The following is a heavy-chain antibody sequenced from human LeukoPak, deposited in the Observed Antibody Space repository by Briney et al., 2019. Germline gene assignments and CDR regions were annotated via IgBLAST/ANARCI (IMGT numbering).Heavy chain of an antibody. CDR3: TKSRISSSGQADH. D-gene: IGHD5-12*01. V-gene: IGHV3-48*04. CDR2: ISSSSDSI. CDR1: GFTFSTYG. J-gene: IGHJ4*02. Sequence: PGGSLRLSCAASGFTFSTYGMNWVRQAPGKGLEWISYISSSSDSIKYADSVKGRFTSSRDNSKNTLYLQMNSLRAEDTAVDYCTKSRISSSGQADHWGQGTLVTVSS.